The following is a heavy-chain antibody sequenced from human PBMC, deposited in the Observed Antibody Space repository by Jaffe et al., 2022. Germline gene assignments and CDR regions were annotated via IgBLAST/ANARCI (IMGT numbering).Heavy chain of an antibody. Sequence: QVQLQQWGAGLLKPSETLSLTCAVYGGSFSGYYWSWIRQPPGKGLEWIGEINHSGSTNYNPSLKSRVTISVDTSKNQFSLKLSSVTAADTAVYYCARERPHVYSSSSSRMDVWGKGTTVTVSS. CDR3: ARERPHVYSSSSSRMDV. CDR1: GGSFSGYY. J-gene: IGHJ6*03. CDR2: INHSGST. V-gene: IGHV4-34*01. D-gene: IGHD6-6*01.